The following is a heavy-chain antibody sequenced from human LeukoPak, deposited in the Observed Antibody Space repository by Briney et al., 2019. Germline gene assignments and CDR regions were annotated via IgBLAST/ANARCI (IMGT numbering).Heavy chain of an antibody. J-gene: IGHJ4*02. Sequence: PSETLSLTCTVSGGSISSYYWSWIRQPPGKGLEWIGYIYYSGSTNYNPSLKSRITISVDTSRNQFSLKLSSVTAADTAVYYCARGTGSRSYPFDYWGQGTLVTVSS. D-gene: IGHD3-10*01. CDR3: ARGTGSRSYPFDY. CDR1: GGSISSYY. CDR2: IYYSGST. V-gene: IGHV4-59*01.